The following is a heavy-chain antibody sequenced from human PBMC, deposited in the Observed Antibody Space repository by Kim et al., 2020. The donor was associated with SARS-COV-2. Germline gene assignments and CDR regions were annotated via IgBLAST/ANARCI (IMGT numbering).Heavy chain of an antibody. Sequence: GSWRRPLPISRDNSHSTLYLQMNSLRAEDTAVYYCAKDSVVAGAVSCLDYWGQGTLVTVSS. V-gene: IGHV3-30*02. D-gene: IGHD1-26*01. J-gene: IGHJ4*02. CDR3: AKDSVVAGAVSCLDY.